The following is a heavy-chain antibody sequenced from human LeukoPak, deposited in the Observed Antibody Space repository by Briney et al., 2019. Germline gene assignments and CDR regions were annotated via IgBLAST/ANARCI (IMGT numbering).Heavy chain of an antibody. V-gene: IGHV4-59*01. CDR3: ARGASGYSYG. CDR1: GGSISSYY. Sequence: PSETLSLTCTVSGGSISSYYWSWIRQPPGKGPEWIGYIYYSGSTNYNPSLKSRVTISIDTSKNQFSLNLSSVTAADTAVYYCARGASGYSYGWGQGTLVTVSS. CDR2: IYYSGST. J-gene: IGHJ4*02. D-gene: IGHD5-18*01.